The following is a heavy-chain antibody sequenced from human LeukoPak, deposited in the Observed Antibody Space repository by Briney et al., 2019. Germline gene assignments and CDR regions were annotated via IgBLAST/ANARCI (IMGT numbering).Heavy chain of an antibody. CDR1: RGTFNNSA. Sequence: GSSVKVSCKTSRGTFNNSAISWVRQAPGQGLEWLGGIMPLFGTAGYAQKFQGRVTITKDESTRTVYLELTSLTSDDTAVYYCARDVHGDYGSGWFVPWGQGTLVSVSS. D-gene: IGHD4-17*01. CDR2: IMPLFGTA. V-gene: IGHV1-69*05. J-gene: IGHJ5*02. CDR3: ARDVHGDYGSGWFVP.